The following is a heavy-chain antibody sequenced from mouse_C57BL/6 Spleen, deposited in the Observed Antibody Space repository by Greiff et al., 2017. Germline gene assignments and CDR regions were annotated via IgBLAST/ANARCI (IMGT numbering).Heavy chain of an antibody. Sequence: EVQGVESGGGLVQPGGSLSLSCAASGFTFTDYYMSWVRQPPGKALEWLGFIRNKANGYTTEYSASVKGRFTISRDNSQSILYLQMSALRAEDDAAYYCARYAGGFAYWGQGTLVTVSA. CDR3: ARYAGGFAY. CDR2: IRNKANGYTT. J-gene: IGHJ3*01. CDR1: GFTFTDYY. V-gene: IGHV7-3*01.